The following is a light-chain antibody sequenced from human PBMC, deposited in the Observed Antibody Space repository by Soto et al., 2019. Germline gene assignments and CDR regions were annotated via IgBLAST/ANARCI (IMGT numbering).Light chain of an antibody. CDR3: QQYDNWPQT. CDR2: GAS. J-gene: IGKJ1*01. CDR1: QSVSSN. Sequence: EIVMTQSPATLSVSPGERATLSCRASQSVSSNLAWYQQKPGQAPRLLIYGASTRATGIPARFSGSGSGTEFTLTISSLQSVDFAVYYCQQYDNWPQTFGQGTKLDI. V-gene: IGKV3-15*01.